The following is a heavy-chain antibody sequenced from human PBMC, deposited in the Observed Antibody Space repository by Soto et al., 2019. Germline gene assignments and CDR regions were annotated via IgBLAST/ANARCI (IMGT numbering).Heavy chain of an antibody. CDR3: ARGSRSLYYYDTSASNYFGP. D-gene: IGHD3-22*01. J-gene: IGHJ5*02. CDR1: NGSLSGYY. V-gene: IGHV4-34*02. CDR2: SNHGSST. Sequence: QVQLQQWGAGLLKPSETLSLTCAVFNGSLSGYYWCWIRQPPGKGPEWIGESNHGSSTNYNPSLRSRLTIFVDTSNNHFSLRLTSLTAADTAVYYCARGSRSLYYYDTSASNYFGPWGQGTQVTVSS.